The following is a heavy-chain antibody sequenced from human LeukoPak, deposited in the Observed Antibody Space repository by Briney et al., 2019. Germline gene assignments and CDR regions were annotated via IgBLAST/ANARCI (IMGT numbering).Heavy chain of an antibody. Sequence: GGSLRLSCAASGFTFSSYGMHWVRQAPGKGLEWVAVIWYDGSNKYYADSVKVRFTISRDNSKNTLYLQMNSLRAEDTAVYYCARSPIVVVPAAMAFDIWGQGTMVTVSS. V-gene: IGHV3-33*01. CDR1: GFTFSSYG. D-gene: IGHD2-2*01. CDR3: ARSPIVVVPAAMAFDI. CDR2: IWYDGSNK. J-gene: IGHJ3*02.